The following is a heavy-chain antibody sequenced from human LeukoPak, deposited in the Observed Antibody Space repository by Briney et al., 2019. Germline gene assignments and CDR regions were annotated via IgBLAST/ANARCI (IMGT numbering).Heavy chain of an antibody. Sequence: PGGSLRLSCAASGFTFSSYAMSWVRQAPGKGLEWVSDISGSGGSTNYADSVKGRFTISRDNSKNTLYLQMNSLRAEDTAVYYCAKDRAGGYCSGGSCYDGMDVWGQGTTVTVSS. J-gene: IGHJ6*02. CDR1: GFTFSSYA. CDR2: ISGSGGST. D-gene: IGHD2-15*01. CDR3: AKDRAGGYCSGGSCYDGMDV. V-gene: IGHV3-23*01.